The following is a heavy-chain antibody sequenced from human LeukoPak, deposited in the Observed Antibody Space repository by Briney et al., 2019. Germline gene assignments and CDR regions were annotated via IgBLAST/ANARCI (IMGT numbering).Heavy chain of an antibody. D-gene: IGHD3-22*01. J-gene: IGHJ4*02. V-gene: IGHV3-23*01. CDR3: VRDISGYYFDY. Sequence: GGSLRLSCAASGFNFITAAMTWVRQAPGKGLEWVSLIGSSGGSTYYADSVKGRFTISRDNAKNSLYLQMNSLRAEDTALYYCVRDISGYYFDYWGQGTLVTVSS. CDR2: IGSSGGST. CDR1: GFNFITAA.